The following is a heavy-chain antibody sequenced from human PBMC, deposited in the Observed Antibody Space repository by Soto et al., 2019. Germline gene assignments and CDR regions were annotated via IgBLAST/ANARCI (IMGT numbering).Heavy chain of an antibody. V-gene: IGHV5-51*01. CDR3: ARHSKPFDY. CDR2: IYPGDSDT. Sequence: GESLKISCKASGYSFNDYWIGWGRQMPGKGLEWMGIIYPGDSDTKYSPSFQGQVTISADKYVNTVYLQWRSLKASDTAMYFCARHSKPFDYWGQGTLVTVSS. J-gene: IGHJ4*02. CDR1: GYSFNDYW.